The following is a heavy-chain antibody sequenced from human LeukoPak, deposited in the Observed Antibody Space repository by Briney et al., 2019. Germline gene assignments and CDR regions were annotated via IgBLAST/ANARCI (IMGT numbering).Heavy chain of an antibody. D-gene: IGHD5-18*01. CDR1: GFTFSSYG. J-gene: IGHJ4*02. CDR2: ISHDGSNK. Sequence: PGRSLRLSCAASGFTFSSYGMHWVRQAPGKGLEWLAVISHDGSNKYYADSVKGRSTISRDNSKNTLYLQMNSLRAEDTAVYYCANQVQLWLDLDYWGQGTLVTVSS. CDR3: ANQVQLWLDLDY. V-gene: IGHV3-30*18.